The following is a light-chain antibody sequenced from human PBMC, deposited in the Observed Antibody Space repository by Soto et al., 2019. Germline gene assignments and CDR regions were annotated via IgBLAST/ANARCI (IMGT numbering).Light chain of an antibody. J-gene: IGLJ7*01. CDR3: QSYDSSLSAAV. CDR1: SSNIGAGYD. CDR2: GNS. Sequence: QSVLTQPPSVSGAPGQRVTISCTGSSSNIGAGYDVHWYQQLPGTAPKLLIYGNSNRPSGVPDRFSGSKSGTSASLAITGLQAEYEPDYYCQSYDSSLSAAVFGGGTQLTVL. V-gene: IGLV1-40*01.